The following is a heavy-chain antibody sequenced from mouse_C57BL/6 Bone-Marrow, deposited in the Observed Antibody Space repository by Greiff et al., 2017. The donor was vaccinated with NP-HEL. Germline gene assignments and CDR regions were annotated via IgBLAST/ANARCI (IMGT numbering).Heavy chain of an antibody. CDR1: GFTFSDYY. J-gene: IGHJ2*01. Sequence: EVMLVESGGGLVQPGGSLKLSCAASGFTFSDYYMYWVRQTPEKRLEWVAYISNGGGSTYYPDTVKGRFTISRDNAKNTLYLQMSRLKSEDTAMYYCARGGLLLPHYFDYWGQGTTLTVSS. CDR2: ISNGGGST. D-gene: IGHD1-1*01. CDR3: ARGGLLLPHYFDY. V-gene: IGHV5-12*01.